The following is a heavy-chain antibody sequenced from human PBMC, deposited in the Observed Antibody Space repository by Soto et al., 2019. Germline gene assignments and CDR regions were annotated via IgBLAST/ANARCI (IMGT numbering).Heavy chain of an antibody. CDR2: VFYTGFT. Sequence: SETLSLTCAVSGGSISGSYYYWGWLRQSPGRGPEWIGSVFYTGFTSYNPSLESRVSVSVDTSKNQFSLKVSAVTAADTAVYYCASSQKGYNWNYFDHWGQGALVTVSA. CDR3: ASSQKGYNWNYFDH. J-gene: IGHJ4*02. D-gene: IGHD1-20*01. V-gene: IGHV4-39*01. CDR1: GGSISGSYYY.